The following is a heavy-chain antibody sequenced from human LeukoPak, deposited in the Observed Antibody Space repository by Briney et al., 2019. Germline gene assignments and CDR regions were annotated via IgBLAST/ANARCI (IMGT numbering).Heavy chain of an antibody. CDR2: ISGSGGST. Sequence: PGGTLRLSCAASGFTFSSYGMSWVRQAPGKGLEWVSAISGSGGSTYYADSVKGRFTISRDSSKNTLYLQLDSLRTEDTAVYYCAKVRKGVGAFDIWGQGIMVTVSS. V-gene: IGHV3-23*01. D-gene: IGHD3-16*01. J-gene: IGHJ3*02. CDR1: GFTFSSYG. CDR3: AKVRKGVGAFDI.